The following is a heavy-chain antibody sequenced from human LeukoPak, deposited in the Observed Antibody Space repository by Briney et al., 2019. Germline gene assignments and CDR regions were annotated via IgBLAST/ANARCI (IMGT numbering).Heavy chain of an antibody. Sequence: PSETLSLTCAVYGGSFSGYYWSWIRQPPGKGLEWIGSIYYSGSTYYNPSLKSRVTISVDTSKNQFSLKLSSVTAADTAVYYCARDRGGNSGFDYWGQGTLVTVSS. V-gene: IGHV4-34*01. CDR1: GGSFSGYY. D-gene: IGHD4-23*01. CDR2: IYYSGST. CDR3: ARDRGGNSGFDY. J-gene: IGHJ4*02.